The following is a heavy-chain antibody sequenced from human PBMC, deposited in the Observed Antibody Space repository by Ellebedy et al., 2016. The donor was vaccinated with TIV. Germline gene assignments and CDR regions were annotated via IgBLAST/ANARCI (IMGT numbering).Heavy chain of an antibody. J-gene: IGHJ4*02. CDR3: ARLASQPSGSYEDDY. D-gene: IGHD1-26*01. CDR1: GGSISSYY. CDR2: IYYNGNT. Sequence: SETLSLXCTVSGGSISSYYWSWIRQPPGKGLECIGYIYYNGNTNYNPSLKSRVTISVDTSKNQFSLKLNSVTAADTAVYYCARLASQPSGSYEDDYWGQGTLVTVSS. V-gene: IGHV4-59*12.